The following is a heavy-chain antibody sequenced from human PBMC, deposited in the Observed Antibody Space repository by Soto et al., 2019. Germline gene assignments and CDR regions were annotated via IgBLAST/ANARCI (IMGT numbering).Heavy chain of an antibody. D-gene: IGHD1-1*01. CDR3: ASGVLY. J-gene: IGHJ4*02. V-gene: IGHV4-31*03. CDR1: GGSISSGGYF. Sequence: QVQLQESGPGLVKPSQTLSLTCTVSGGSISSGGYFWSWIRQPPGKGLEWIGNIFYSGTTYYNPSLKRRVTLSVDTSKHQFSLKLISLSAADTSVDFSASGVLYWGQGTLVTVSS. CDR2: IFYSGTT.